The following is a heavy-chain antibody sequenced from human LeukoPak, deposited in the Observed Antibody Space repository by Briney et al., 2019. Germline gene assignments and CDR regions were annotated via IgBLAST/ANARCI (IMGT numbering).Heavy chain of an antibody. D-gene: IGHD6-19*01. CDR2: IRAGGDTT. CDR3: AKEEHSSGWGTMAQNY. Sequence: GGSLRLSCAASGFTFSTYAMMWVRQAPGRGLDWVSSIRAGGDTTFYAGSVKGRFAISRDDSKNTLYLQMSSLSAEDTAVYYCAKEEHSSGWGTMAQNYWGQGTLVTVSS. CDR1: GFTFSTYA. V-gene: IGHV3-23*01. J-gene: IGHJ4*02.